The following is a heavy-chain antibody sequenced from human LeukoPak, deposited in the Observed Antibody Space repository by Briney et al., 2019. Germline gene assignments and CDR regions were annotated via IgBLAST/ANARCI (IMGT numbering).Heavy chain of an antibody. CDR2: IIPIFGTA. Sequence: SVKVSCKASRGTFSSYAISWVRQAPGQGLEWMGGIIPIFGTANYAQKFQGRVTITADESTSTAYMELSSLRSEDTAVYYCARGDGGEQQLVLGYWGQGTLVTVSS. J-gene: IGHJ4*02. CDR1: RGTFSSYA. D-gene: IGHD6-13*01. V-gene: IGHV1-69*13. CDR3: ARGDGGEQQLVLGY.